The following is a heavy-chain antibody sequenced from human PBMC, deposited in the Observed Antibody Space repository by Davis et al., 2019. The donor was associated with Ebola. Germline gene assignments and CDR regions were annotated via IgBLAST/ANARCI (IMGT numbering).Heavy chain of an antibody. CDR3: ARYYYDFWSGCHNWYFDL. CDR1: GFTFSSYW. D-gene: IGHD3-3*01. J-gene: IGHJ2*01. CDR2: IKQDGSEK. V-gene: IGHV3-7*01. Sequence: GESLKLSCAASGFTFSSYWMSWVRQAPGKGLAWVANIKQDGSEKYYVDSVKGRFTISRDNAKNSLYLQMNSLRAEDTAVYYCARYYYDFWSGCHNWYFDLWGRGTLVTVSS.